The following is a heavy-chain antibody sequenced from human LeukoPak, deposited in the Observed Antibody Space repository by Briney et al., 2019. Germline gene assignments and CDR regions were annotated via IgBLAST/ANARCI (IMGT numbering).Heavy chain of an antibody. CDR3: ARGAFSGPGPYYYYYMDV. Sequence: GASVKVSCKASGYTFTGYYMHWVRQAPGQGLEWMGGIIPIFGTANYAQKFQGRVTITADKSTSTAYMELSSLRSEDTAVYYCARGAFSGPGPYYYYYMDVWGKGTTVTISS. CDR2: IIPIFGTA. V-gene: IGHV1-69*06. CDR1: GYTFTGYY. J-gene: IGHJ6*03. D-gene: IGHD2-15*01.